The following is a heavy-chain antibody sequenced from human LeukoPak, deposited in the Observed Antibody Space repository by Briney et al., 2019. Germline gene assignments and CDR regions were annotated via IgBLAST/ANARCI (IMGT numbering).Heavy chain of an antibody. CDR1: GFTFSNAW. CDR3: TTGYYDILTGYYPDAFDI. D-gene: IGHD3-9*01. V-gene: IGHV3-15*01. CDR2: IKSKTDGGTT. J-gene: IGHJ3*02. Sequence: GALRLSFAASGFTFSNAWMSWVRQAPGKGLEWVGRIKSKTDGGTTDYAATVKGRFTISRDDSKNTLYLQMNSLKTEDTAVYYCTTGYYDILTGYYPDAFDIWGQGTMVTVSS.